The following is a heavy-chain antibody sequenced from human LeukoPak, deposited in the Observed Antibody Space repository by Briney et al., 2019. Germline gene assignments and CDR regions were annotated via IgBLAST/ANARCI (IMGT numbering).Heavy chain of an antibody. CDR3: ARGRFRSSTSCYSDY. V-gene: IGHV4-59*08. J-gene: IGHJ4*02. Sequence: SKTLSLTCPVSGGSISSNYWSWIRQPPGKGLEWIGYINYSGSNNYNPSLKSRVTIPVDTPKNQFTLKLTSVTAGDTAVNNFARGRFRSSTSCYSDYWGQGILVTVSS. D-gene: IGHD2-2*02. CDR1: GGSISSNY. CDR2: INYSGSN.